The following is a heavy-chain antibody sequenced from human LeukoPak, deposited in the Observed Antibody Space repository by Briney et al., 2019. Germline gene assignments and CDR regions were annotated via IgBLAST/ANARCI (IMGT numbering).Heavy chain of an antibody. CDR1: VYTFTHYY. J-gene: IGHJ4*02. CDR2: INPNSGGT. Sequence: ASVKVSCTASVYTFTHYYMHWVRQAPGQGREWMGWINPNSGGTNFAQKFQGRVAMTRDTSISTAYLELGSLRSDDTAVYFCARARWQLVPYFDSWGQGTLVTVSS. D-gene: IGHD6-6*01. CDR3: ARARWQLVPYFDS. V-gene: IGHV1-2*02.